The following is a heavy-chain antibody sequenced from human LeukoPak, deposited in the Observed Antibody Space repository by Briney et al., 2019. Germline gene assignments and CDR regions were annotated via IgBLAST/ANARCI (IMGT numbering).Heavy chain of an antibody. D-gene: IGHD3-22*01. V-gene: IGHV3-48*04. CDR3: ARVRGYYDNSGFYDY. CDR1: GFTISSYS. CDR2: ISSSSSTI. J-gene: IGHJ4*02. Sequence: PGGSLRLSCAASGFTISSYSMNWVRQAPGKGLEWVSYISSSSSTIYYADSVKGRFTISRDNAKNSLYLQMNSLRAEDTAVYYCARVRGYYDNSGFYDYWGQGTLVTVSS.